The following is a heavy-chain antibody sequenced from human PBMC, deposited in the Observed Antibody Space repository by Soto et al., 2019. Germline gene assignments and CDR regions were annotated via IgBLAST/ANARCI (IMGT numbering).Heavy chain of an antibody. CDR1: GYTFTSYG. CDR3: ATDWAAAAPFDY. D-gene: IGHD6-13*01. J-gene: IGHJ4*02. CDR2: ISAYNGNT. V-gene: IGHV1-18*01. Sequence: QVQLVQSGAEVKKPGASVKVSCKASGYTFTSYGISWVRQAPGQGLEWMGWISAYNGNTNYAQKLPARVTMTTDTSTSTAYMELSRLRSDDTAVYYSATDWAAAAPFDYWGQGTLVTVSS.